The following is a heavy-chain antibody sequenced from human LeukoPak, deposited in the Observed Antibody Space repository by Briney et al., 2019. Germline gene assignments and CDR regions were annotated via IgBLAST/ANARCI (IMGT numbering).Heavy chain of an antibody. V-gene: IGHV1-3*01. Sequence: ASVKVSCKASGYTFTGYYMHWVRQAPGQGLEWMGRISAGNGNTKYSQNFQGRVTFISNTSATTAFMELSSLRSEDAAVYYCARDSGSGSNDYWGQGTLVTVSS. CDR3: ARDSGSGSNDY. CDR1: GYTFTGYY. J-gene: IGHJ4*02. D-gene: IGHD1-26*01. CDR2: ISAGNGNT.